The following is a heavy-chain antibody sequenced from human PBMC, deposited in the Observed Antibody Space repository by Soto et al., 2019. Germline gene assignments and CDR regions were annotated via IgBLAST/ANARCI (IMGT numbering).Heavy chain of an antibody. J-gene: IGHJ4*02. Sequence: EVQLVESGGGLVQPGGSLRLSCAASGFTFSRYWMCWVRQAPGTGLEWVANIKQDGIEKYYVDSVKGRFTISRDNAKNSLYLQMNSLRAEATAVYYCASDTRRYCTNGVCYTSDYWGQGTLVTVSS. D-gene: IGHD2-8*01. CDR3: ASDTRRYCTNGVCYTSDY. V-gene: IGHV3-7*01. CDR1: GFTFSRYW. CDR2: IKQDGIEK.